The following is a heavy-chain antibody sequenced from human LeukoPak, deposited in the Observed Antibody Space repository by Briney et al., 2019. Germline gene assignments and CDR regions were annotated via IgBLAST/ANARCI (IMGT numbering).Heavy chain of an antibody. V-gene: IGHV4-34*01. CDR2: INHSGST. J-gene: IGHJ4*02. CDR3: ARGGTWIQLWPLPFDY. CDR1: GVSISSYH. Sequence: SETLSLTCTVSGVSISSYHWTWIRQPPGKGLEWIGEINHSGSTNYNPSLKSRVTISVDTSKNQFSLKLSSVTAADTAVYYCARGGTWIQLWPLPFDYWGQGTLVTVSS. D-gene: IGHD5-18*01.